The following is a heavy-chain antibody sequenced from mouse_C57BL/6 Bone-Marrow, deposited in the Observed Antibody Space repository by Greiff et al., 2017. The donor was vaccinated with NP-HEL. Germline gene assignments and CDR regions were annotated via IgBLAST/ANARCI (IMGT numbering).Heavy chain of an antibody. V-gene: IGHV1-61*01. D-gene: IGHD2-4*01. CDR3: ARRTYDYDGY. CDR1: GYTFTSYW. Sequence: QVQLQQPGAELVRPGSSVKLSCKASGYTFTSYWMAWVKQRPGQGLEWIGNIYPYDSETHYNQKFKDKATLTVDKSSSTAYMQLSSLTSEDSAVYYCARRTYDYDGYWGQGTTLTVSS. CDR2: IYPYDSET. J-gene: IGHJ2*01.